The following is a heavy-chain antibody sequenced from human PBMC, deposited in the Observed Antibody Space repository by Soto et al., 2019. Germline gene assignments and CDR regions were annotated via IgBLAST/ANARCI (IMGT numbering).Heavy chain of an antibody. CDR1: GFTFSSYE. V-gene: IGHV3-48*03. Sequence: EVQLVESGGGLVQPGGSLRLSCAASGFTFSSYEMNWVRQAPGKGLEWVSYISSSGSTIYYADSVKGRFTISRDNAKNSLYLQMNSLRAEDTAVYYCGRDALYSSSAGYYYYYGMDVWGQGTTVTVSS. D-gene: IGHD6-6*01. J-gene: IGHJ6*02. CDR2: ISSSGSTI. CDR3: GRDALYSSSAGYYYYYGMDV.